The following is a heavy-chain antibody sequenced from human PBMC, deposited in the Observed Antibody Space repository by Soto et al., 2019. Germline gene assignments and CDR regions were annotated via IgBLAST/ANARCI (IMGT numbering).Heavy chain of an antibody. D-gene: IGHD6-6*01. CDR1: GFNFSSYG. CDR3: ARDEYSSSPSDY. J-gene: IGHJ4*02. CDR2: IWYDGSNK. V-gene: IGHV3-33*01. Sequence: GGSLRLSCAASGFNFSSYGMHWVRQAPGKGLEWVAVIWYDGSNKYYADSVKGRFTISRDNSKNTLYLQMNSLRAEDTAVYYCARDEYSSSPSDYWGQGILVTVSS.